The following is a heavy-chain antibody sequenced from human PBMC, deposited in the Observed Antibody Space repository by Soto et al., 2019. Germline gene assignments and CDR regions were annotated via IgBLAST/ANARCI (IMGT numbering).Heavy chain of an antibody. Sequence: QVQLQESGPGLVKPSETLSLTCTVSGGSVSSGSYYWSWIRQPPGKGLEWIGYIYYSGSTNYNPSLKSRVTISVDTSKNQFSLKLSSVTAADTAVYYCARENYYDSSGYYPWGQGTLVTVSS. CDR1: GGSVSSGSYY. CDR3: ARENYYDSSGYYP. J-gene: IGHJ5*02. V-gene: IGHV4-61*01. CDR2: IYYSGST. D-gene: IGHD3-22*01.